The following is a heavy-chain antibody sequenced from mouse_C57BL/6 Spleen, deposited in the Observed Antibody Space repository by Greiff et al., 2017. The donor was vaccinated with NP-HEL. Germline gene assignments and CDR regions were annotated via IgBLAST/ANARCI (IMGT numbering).Heavy chain of an antibody. V-gene: IGHV14-4*01. Sequence: VQLQQSGAELVRPGASVKLSCTASGFNIKDDYMHWVKQRPEQGLEWIGWIDPENGDTEYASKFQGKATITADTSSNTAYLQLSSLTSEDTAVYYCTPPITTVVATRAMDYWGQGTSVTVSS. J-gene: IGHJ4*01. CDR1: GFNIKDDY. D-gene: IGHD1-1*01. CDR2: IDPENGDT. CDR3: TPPITTVVATRAMDY.